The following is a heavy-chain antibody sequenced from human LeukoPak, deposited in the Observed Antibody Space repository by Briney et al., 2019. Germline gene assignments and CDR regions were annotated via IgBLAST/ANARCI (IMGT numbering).Heavy chain of an antibody. Sequence: GGSLRLSCAASGFTFSSYSMNWVRQAPGKGLEWVAVIWYDGSNKYYADSVKGRFTISRDNSKNTLYLQMNSLRAEDTAVYYCARDGTYYDFWSGYYRYWGQGTLVTVSS. V-gene: IGHV3-33*08. CDR3: ARDGTYYDFWSGYYRY. J-gene: IGHJ4*02. D-gene: IGHD3-3*01. CDR2: IWYDGSNK. CDR1: GFTFSSYS.